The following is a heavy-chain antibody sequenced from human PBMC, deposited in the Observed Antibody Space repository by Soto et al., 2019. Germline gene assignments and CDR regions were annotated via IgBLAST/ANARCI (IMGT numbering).Heavy chain of an antibody. CDR3: AHNLVAGTSWFDP. CDR1: GVSLSTSGVG. Sequence: QITLKESGPTLVKPTQTLTLTCTFSGVSLSTSGVGVVWIRQPPGKALEWLGIIYLDDVKRYRPSLKSRLTITKDTSKHQVVLTMTNMDPVDTGTYYCAHNLVAGTSWFDPWGQGTLVTVSS. D-gene: IGHD6-19*01. V-gene: IGHV2-5*02. CDR2: IYLDDVK. J-gene: IGHJ5*02.